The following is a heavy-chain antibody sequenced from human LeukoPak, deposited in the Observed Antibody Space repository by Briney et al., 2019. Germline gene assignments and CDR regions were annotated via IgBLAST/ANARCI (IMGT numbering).Heavy chain of an antibody. CDR3: ARRGIASAAAYIDY. D-gene: IGHD6-13*01. V-gene: IGHV4-39*01. Sequence: SSETLSLTCTVSGGSISSSSYYWGWIRQPPWKGLEWIGSIYYSGSTYYNPSLKSRVTISVDTSKNQFSLKLSSVTAADTAVYYCARRGIASAAAYIDYWGQGTLVTVSS. J-gene: IGHJ4*02. CDR1: GGSISSSSYY. CDR2: IYYSGST.